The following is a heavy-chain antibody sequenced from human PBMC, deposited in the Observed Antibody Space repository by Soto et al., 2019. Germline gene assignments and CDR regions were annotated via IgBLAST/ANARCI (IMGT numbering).Heavy chain of an antibody. J-gene: IGHJ3*01. CDR2: TYYRSKWYN. CDR3: ARAIGPMLFDV. CDR1: GDSVSDTSPA. Sequence: QTLSLTSANSGDSVSDTSPARNWIRQSPSRGLEWLGRTYYRSKWYNDYAVVVKSRLTITPDTSKNQFSLQLNSVTPEDTAVYYCARAIGPMLFDVWGQGTMVTVSS. D-gene: IGHD2-8*01. V-gene: IGHV6-1*01.